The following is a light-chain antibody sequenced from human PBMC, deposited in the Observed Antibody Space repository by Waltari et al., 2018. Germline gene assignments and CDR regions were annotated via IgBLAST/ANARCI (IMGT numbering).Light chain of an antibody. CDR3: QTCDTDIHVV. Sequence: QLVLTQSPSASASLGASVKLTCTLSRGHSNYAIAWHQQQPKKGPRYLMKLDSDGSHTKGAGIPDRFSGSSSGAGRIRTISGLQSEDEGDYYCQTCDTDIHVVFGGGTSLTVL. CDR2: LDSDGSH. V-gene: IGLV4-69*01. J-gene: IGLJ2*01. CDR1: RGHSNYA.